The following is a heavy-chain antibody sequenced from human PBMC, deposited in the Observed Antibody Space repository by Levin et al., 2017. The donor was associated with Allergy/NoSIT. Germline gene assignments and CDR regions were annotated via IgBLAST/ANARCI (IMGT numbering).Heavy chain of an antibody. D-gene: IGHD7-27*01. Sequence: ASVKVSCAASGFTFSSYAMSWVRQAPGKGLEWVSAISGSGGSTYYADSVKGRFTISRDNSKNTLYLQMNSLRAEDTAVYYCAKSSQGVNWGIDYWGQGTLVTVSS. CDR3: AKSSQGVNWGIDY. J-gene: IGHJ4*02. CDR2: ISGSGGST. V-gene: IGHV3-23*01. CDR1: GFTFSSYA.